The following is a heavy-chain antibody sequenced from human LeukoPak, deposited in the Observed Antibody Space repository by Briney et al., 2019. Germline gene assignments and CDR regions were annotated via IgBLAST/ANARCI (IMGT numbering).Heavy chain of an antibody. V-gene: IGHV4-34*01. CDR3: ARGPVVGATTYFDY. J-gene: IGHJ4*02. Sequence: SETLSLTCVAYGGSFSGYYWSWIRQSPGKGLEWIGEINHRGSTNYNPSLKRRVTISLDTSKNQFSLKLSSVTAADTAVYYCARGPVVGATTYFDYWGQGTLVTVSS. CDR1: GGSFSGYY. CDR2: INHRGST. D-gene: IGHD1-26*01.